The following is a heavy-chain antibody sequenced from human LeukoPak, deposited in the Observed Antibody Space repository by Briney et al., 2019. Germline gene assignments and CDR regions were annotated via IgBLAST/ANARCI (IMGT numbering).Heavy chain of an antibody. J-gene: IGHJ4*02. CDR1: GGSISSSSYY. Sequence: SETLSLTCTVSGGSISSSSYYWGWIRQPPGKGLEWIGRIYTSGSTNYNPSLKSRVTISVDTSKNQFSLKLSSVTAADTAVYYCASSELSYPTTISSSPFDYWGQGTLVTVSS. V-gene: IGHV4-39*07. CDR3: ASSELSYPTTISSSPFDY. D-gene: IGHD6-13*01. CDR2: IYTSGST.